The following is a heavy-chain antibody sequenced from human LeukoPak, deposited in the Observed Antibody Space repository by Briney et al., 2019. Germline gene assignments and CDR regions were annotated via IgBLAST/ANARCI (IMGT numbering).Heavy chain of an antibody. J-gene: IGHJ5*02. Sequence: GGSLRLSCAASGFTFSSYWMSWVRQAPGKGLEWVANIKQDGSEKYYVDSVKGRFTISRDNAKNSLYLQMNSLRAEDTAVYYCAREPLARGIKAWFDPWGQGTLVTVSS. CDR1: GFTFSSYW. V-gene: IGHV3-7*01. CDR2: IKQDGSEK. D-gene: IGHD3-10*01. CDR3: AREPLARGIKAWFDP.